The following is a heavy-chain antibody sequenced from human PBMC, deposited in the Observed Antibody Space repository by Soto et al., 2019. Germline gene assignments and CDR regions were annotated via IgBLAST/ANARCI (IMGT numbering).Heavy chain of an antibody. V-gene: IGHV5-51*01. D-gene: IGHD6-19*01. J-gene: IGHJ6*02. CDR3: ARPREAGKNYYGVDV. Sequence: PGQPLRISKRVSEYSITSYWSGWVSKKPGKGLEWMGIIYPGDSDTRYSPSFQGQVTISADKSISTAYLQWSSLKASDTAMYYCARPREAGKNYYGVDVWGQGTTVTVSS. CDR1: EYSITSYW. CDR2: IYPGDSDT.